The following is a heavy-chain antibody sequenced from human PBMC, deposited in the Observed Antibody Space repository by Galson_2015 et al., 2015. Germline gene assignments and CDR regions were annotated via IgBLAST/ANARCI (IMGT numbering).Heavy chain of an antibody. CDR1: GFTFSSYS. J-gene: IGHJ3*02. CDR3: AKETLDYGAFDI. Sequence: SLRLSCAASGFTFSSYSMNWVRQAPGKGLEWVSSISSSSSYIYYADSVKGRFTISRDNAKNSLYLQMNSLRAEDTALYYCAKETLDYGAFDIWGQGTMVTVSS. V-gene: IGHV3-21*04. CDR2: ISSSSSYI. D-gene: IGHD4-17*01.